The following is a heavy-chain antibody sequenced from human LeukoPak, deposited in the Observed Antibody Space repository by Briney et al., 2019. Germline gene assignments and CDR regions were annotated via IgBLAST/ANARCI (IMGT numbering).Heavy chain of an antibody. CDR2: ISSSSSTI. CDR3: ARDNWNYVLPFDY. D-gene: IGHD1-7*01. V-gene: IGHV3-48*01. J-gene: IGHJ4*02. CDR1: GFTFSSYS. Sequence: GGSLRLSCAASGFTFSSYSMNWVRQAPGKGLEWVSYISSSSSTIYYADSVKGRFTISRDNAKNSLYLQMNSLRAEDTAVYYCARDNWNYVLPFDYWGQGTLVTVSS.